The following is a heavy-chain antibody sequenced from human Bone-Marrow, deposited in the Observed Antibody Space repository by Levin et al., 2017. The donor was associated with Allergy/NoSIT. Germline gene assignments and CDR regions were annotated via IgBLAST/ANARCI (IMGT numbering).Heavy chain of an antibody. CDR2: ISGSGDST. Sequence: ASVKVSCAASGFTFSNYAMSWVRQAPGKGLEWVSGISGSGDSTYDGDSVKGRSTISRDNSKNTLYLQMNSLRAEDTAVYYCAKDRDFYGSGSLGNWGQGTLVTVSS. CDR1: GFTFSNYA. J-gene: IGHJ4*02. D-gene: IGHD3-10*01. CDR3: AKDRDFYGSGSLGN. V-gene: IGHV3-23*01.